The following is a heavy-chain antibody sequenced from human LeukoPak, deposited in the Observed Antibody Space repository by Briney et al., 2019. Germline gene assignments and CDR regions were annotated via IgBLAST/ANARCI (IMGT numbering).Heavy chain of an antibody. Sequence: GGSLRLSCATSGFPFSAYDMHWVRHAPGKGLEWVSAFGSAGDTYYPDAVKGRFTISRDYGKNSLYLQMNSLRPGDTAVYFCVRGALPGDNWYFDLWGRGTLVTVSS. J-gene: IGHJ2*01. V-gene: IGHV3-13*01. CDR1: GFPFSAYD. CDR2: FGSAGDT. D-gene: IGHD5-24*01. CDR3: VRGALPGDNWYFDL.